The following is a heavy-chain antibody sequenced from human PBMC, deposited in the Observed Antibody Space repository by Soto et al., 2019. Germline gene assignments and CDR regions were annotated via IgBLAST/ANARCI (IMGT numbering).Heavy chain of an antibody. V-gene: IGHV4-61*01. CDR3: ARDRGAGGWQQLADAFDI. Sequence: QVQLQESGPGLVKPSETLSLTCTVSGGSVSSGSYYWSWIRQPPGKGLEWIGYIYYSGSTNYNPSLKIRVTISVDTSKNQFSLKLSSVTAADTAVYYCARDRGAGGWQQLADAFDIWGQGTMVTVSS. D-gene: IGHD6-13*01. J-gene: IGHJ3*02. CDR2: IYYSGST. CDR1: GGSVSSGSYY.